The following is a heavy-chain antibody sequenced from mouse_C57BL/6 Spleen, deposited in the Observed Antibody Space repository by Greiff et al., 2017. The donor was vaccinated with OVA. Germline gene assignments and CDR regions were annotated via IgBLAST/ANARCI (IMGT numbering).Heavy chain of an antibody. V-gene: IGHV1-15*01. J-gene: IGHJ2*01. CDR1: GYTFTDYE. CDR2: IDPETGGT. Sequence: QVQLKQSGAELVRPGASVTLSCTASGYTFTDYEMHWVKQTPVHGLEWIGAIDPETGGTAYNQKFKGKAILTADKSSSTAYMELRSLTSEDSAVYYCVLRRDYFDYWGQGTTLTVSS. D-gene: IGHD1-1*01. CDR3: VLRRDYFDY.